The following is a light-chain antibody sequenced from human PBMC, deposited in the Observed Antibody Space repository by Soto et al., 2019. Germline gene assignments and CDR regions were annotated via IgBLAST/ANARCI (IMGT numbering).Light chain of an antibody. CDR1: QSVSNDY. V-gene: IGKV3-20*01. Sequence: VFTQSPGTLSLSPGYRCTLSGRASQSVSNDYVAWVQQKPGQTPRLLIYSVSSRATGIPDRFSGSGSGTDFTLTISRLEPEDFAVYYCQQYGSSRTFGQGTTVDIK. CDR3: QQYGSSRT. J-gene: IGKJ1*01. CDR2: SVS.